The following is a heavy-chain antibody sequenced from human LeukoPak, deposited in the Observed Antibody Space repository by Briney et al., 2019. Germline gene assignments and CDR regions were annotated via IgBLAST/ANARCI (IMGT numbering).Heavy chain of an antibody. D-gene: IGHD6-13*01. J-gene: IGHJ4*02. Sequence: GGSLRLSCAASGFSFSSYWMSWVRPAPGKGLEWVANIKQDGSEKYYVDSVKGRFTISRDNAKNSLYLQMNSLRAEDTAVYYCARHNPYSSGWYCFDDWGQGTLVTVSS. CDR1: GFSFSSYW. V-gene: IGHV3-7*02. CDR2: IKQDGSEK. CDR3: ARHNPYSSGWYCFDD.